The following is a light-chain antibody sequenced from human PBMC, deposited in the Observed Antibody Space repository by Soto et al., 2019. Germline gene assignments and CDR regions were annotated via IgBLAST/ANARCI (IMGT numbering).Light chain of an antibody. V-gene: IGKV1-27*01. CDR1: QDIRNY. CDR3: QRYHSALLT. CDR2: AAS. Sequence: DIQMTQSPSSLSASVGDGVTMTCRASQDIRNYVAWYQQKPGEVPKLLIYAASTLQSGVPARFSGGGFGTDFTLTISSLRPEDVATYYCQRYHSALLTFGPGTKVDLK. J-gene: IGKJ3*01.